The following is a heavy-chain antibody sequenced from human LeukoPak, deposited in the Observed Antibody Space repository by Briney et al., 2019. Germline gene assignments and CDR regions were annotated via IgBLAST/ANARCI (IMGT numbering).Heavy chain of an antibody. V-gene: IGHV1-18*01. D-gene: IGHD3-10*01. CDR3: ARTPTLWFGEFNFDY. J-gene: IGHJ4*02. Sequence: ASVKVSCKASGYTFTTYGISWVRQAPGQGLEWMGWISAYNGNTNYAQNLQGRVTMTTDTSTSTAYMELRSLRSEDTAVYYCARTPTLWFGEFNFDYWGQGTLVTVSS. CDR1: GYTFTTYG. CDR2: ISAYNGNT.